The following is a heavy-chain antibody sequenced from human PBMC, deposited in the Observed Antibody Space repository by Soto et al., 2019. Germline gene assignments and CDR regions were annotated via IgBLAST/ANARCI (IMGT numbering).Heavy chain of an antibody. CDR1: GFTFSTYA. CDR3: AHPRGYGVFDAYDI. D-gene: IGHD5-18*01. V-gene: IGHV3-23*01. Sequence: EAQLLESGGGLVQPGGSLRLSCAASGFTFSTYAMSWVRQAPGKGLEWVSALSAGGGTTYYADAVKGRFIISRDNSIETLYLQMNSLRTEDTAVYYCAHPRGYGVFDAYDIWGLGAMVTVSS. J-gene: IGHJ3*02. CDR2: LSAGGGTT.